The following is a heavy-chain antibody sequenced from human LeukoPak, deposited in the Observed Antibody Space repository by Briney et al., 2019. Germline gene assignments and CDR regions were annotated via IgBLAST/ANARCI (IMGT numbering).Heavy chain of an antibody. V-gene: IGHV4-39*01. CDR1: GDSISSYY. CDR2: IYYSGST. CDR3: ARSAPRSTWYFDL. J-gene: IGHJ2*01. Sequence: PSETLSLTCTVSGDSISSYYWGWIRQPPGKGLEWIGRIYYSGSTYYNPSLKSRVTISVDTSKNQFSLKLSSVTAADTAVCYCARSAPRSTWYFDLWGRGTLVTVSS.